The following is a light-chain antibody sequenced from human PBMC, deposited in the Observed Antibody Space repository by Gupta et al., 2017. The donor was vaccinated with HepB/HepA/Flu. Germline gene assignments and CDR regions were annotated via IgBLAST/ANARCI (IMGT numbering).Light chain of an antibody. J-gene: IGKJ2*02. V-gene: IGKV1-33*01. Sequence: DMQMTQSHSSLSASLGDRVTLTYQASQHITNYLNWYQQKPGKAPKLLIYDGFNLETGVPSRFSGSGSGTSFTFTISSLQPEDVATYYCQQEHNFSCTFGQGTKVDIK. CDR2: DGF. CDR3: QQEHNFSCT. CDR1: QHITNY.